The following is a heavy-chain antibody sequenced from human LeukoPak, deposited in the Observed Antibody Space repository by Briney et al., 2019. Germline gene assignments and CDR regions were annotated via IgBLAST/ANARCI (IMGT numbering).Heavy chain of an antibody. CDR3: AKDFGITGTGGAYFDY. V-gene: IGHV3-30*02. D-gene: IGHD1-20*01. CDR2: IRYDGSNK. J-gene: IGHJ4*02. Sequence: GGSLRLSCAASGFTFSNYGMHWVRQAPGKGLEWVASIRYDGSNKYYADSVKGRFTISRDNSKNTLYLQMNSLRAEDTAVYYCAKDFGITGTGGAYFDYWGQGTLITVSS. CDR1: GFTFSNYG.